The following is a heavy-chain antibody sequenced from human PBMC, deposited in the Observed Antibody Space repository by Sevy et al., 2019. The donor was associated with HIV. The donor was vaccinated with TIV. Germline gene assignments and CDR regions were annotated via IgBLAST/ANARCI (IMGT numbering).Heavy chain of an antibody. D-gene: IGHD3-3*01. J-gene: IGHJ6*02. V-gene: IGHV3-23*01. CDR2: ISGIDDTT. Sequence: GGSLRLSCAASGFTFSSYAMNWVRQAPGKGLEWVSSISGIDDTTYYADSVKGRFTISRDNSRNTVYVQMNSRSAEDTGVYYCTKYLAHHDFWNDGMDVWGQGTTVTVSS. CDR1: GFTFSSYA. CDR3: TKYLAHHDFWNDGMDV.